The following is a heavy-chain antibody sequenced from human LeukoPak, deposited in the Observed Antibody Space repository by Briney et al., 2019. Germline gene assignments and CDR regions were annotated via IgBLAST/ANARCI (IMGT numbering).Heavy chain of an antibody. Sequence: SVKVSCKASGGTFSSYAISWVRQAPGQGLEWMGRIIPILGIANYAQKFQGRVTITADKSTSTAYMELSSLRSEDTAVYYCARGYCSGGSCYLYYFDYWGQGTLVTVSS. D-gene: IGHD2-15*01. CDR3: ARGYCSGGSCYLYYFDY. V-gene: IGHV1-69*04. CDR2: IIPILGIA. CDR1: GGTFSSYA. J-gene: IGHJ4*02.